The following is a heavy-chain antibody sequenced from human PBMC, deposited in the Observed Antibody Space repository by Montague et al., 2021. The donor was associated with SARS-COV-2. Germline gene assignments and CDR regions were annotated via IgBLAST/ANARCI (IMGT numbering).Heavy chain of an antibody. CDR2: IYYTGST. J-gene: IGHJ2*01. CDR3: ARNEEGYGYFDL. V-gene: IGHV4-39*01. Sequence: SETLSLTCTVPGGSISSTDHFWGWIRQPPGKGLEWIGSIYYTGSTFYTPSLKSRVTISVDTSKNEFSLKLISVTATDTAVYYCARNEEGYGYFDLWGRGTLVTVSS. CDR1: GGSISSTDHF. D-gene: IGHD1-1*01.